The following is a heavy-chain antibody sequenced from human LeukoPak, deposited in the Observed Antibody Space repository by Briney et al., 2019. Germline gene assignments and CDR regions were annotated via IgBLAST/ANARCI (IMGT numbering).Heavy chain of an antibody. CDR3: ARGNYYGGNRGYFDL. V-gene: IGHV1-8*01. CDR1: GYTFTGYD. Sequence: ASVKVSCTASGYTFTGYDINWVRQATGQGLEWMGWMNPNSGNTGYAQKFQGRVTMTRNTSISTAYMELSSLRSEDTAVYYCARGNYYGGNRGYFDLWGRGTLVTVSS. D-gene: IGHD4-23*01. CDR2: MNPNSGNT. J-gene: IGHJ2*01.